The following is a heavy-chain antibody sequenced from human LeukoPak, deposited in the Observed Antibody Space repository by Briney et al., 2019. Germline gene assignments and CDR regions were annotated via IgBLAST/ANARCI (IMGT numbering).Heavy chain of an antibody. V-gene: IGHV1-69*13. CDR3: AREAPPHSYGYKNWFDP. CDR2: IIPIFGTA. CDR1: GGTFSSYA. J-gene: IGHJ5*02. Sequence: SVKVSCKASGGTFSSYAISWVRQAPGQGLEWMGGIIPIFGTANYAQKFQGRVTITADESTSTAYMGLSSLRSEDTAVYYCAREAPPHSYGYKNWFDPWGQGTLVTVSS. D-gene: IGHD5-18*01.